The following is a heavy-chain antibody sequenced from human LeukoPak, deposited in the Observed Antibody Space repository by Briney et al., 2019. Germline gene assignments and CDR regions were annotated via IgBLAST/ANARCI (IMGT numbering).Heavy chain of an antibody. V-gene: IGHV3-7*01. J-gene: IGHJ4*02. Sequence: PGGSLRLSCTASEFTFNNYWMTWVRQAPGKGLEWVANIKKDGSQTFYVDSVKGRFTISRDNAKNSLYLQMNSLRVEDTAVYHCVRQQTPHGNFDYWGQGTLVTVSS. CDR3: VRQQTPHGNFDY. D-gene: IGHD1-26*01. CDR2: IKKDGSQT. CDR1: EFTFNNYW.